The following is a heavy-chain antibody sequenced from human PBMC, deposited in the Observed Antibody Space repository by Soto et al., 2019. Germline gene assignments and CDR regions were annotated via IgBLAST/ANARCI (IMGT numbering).Heavy chain of an antibody. CDR2: IYYSGST. J-gene: IGHJ5*02. CDR1: GGSISSGDYY. D-gene: IGHD4-17*01. Sequence: PSETLSLTCTVSGGSISSGDYYWSWIRQPPGKGLEWIGYIYYSGSTYYNPSLKSRVTISVDTSKNQFSLKLSSVTAADTAVYYCARGGYGDYEGLDPWGQGTLVTVSS. CDR3: ARGGYGDYEGLDP. V-gene: IGHV4-30-4*01.